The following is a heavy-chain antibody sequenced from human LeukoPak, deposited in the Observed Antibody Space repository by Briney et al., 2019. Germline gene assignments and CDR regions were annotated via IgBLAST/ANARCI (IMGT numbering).Heavy chain of an antibody. V-gene: IGHV3-74*01. CDR3: ARDRRYNWNYHYMDV. CDR1: GFTFSSYW. D-gene: IGHD1-20*01. Sequence: GGSLRLSCAASGFTFSSYWMHWVRQAPGKGLVWVSRINSEGSSTSYADSVKGRFTISRDNAKNTLYLQMNSLRAEDTAVYYCARDRRYNWNYHYMDVWGKGTTVTVSS. J-gene: IGHJ6*03. CDR2: INSEGSST.